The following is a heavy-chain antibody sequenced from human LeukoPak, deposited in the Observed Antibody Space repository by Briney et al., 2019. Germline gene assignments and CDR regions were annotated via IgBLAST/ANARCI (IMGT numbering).Heavy chain of an antibody. J-gene: IGHJ6*02. D-gene: IGHD3-22*01. CDR2: FYTSGST. CDR3: ARDRVDSSGYYYYGIDV. Sequence: PSETLSLTCTVSGGSISTYFWSWIRQPAGKGLEWIGRFYTSGSTSYNPSLKSRLTMSADTSKNQFSLKLRSVTAADTAVYYCARDRVDSSGYYYYGIDVWGQGTTVTVSS. V-gene: IGHV4-4*07. CDR1: GGSISTYF.